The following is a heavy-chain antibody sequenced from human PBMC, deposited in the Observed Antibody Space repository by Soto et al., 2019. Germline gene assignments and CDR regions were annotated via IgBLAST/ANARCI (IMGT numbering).Heavy chain of an antibody. J-gene: IGHJ6*02. V-gene: IGHV1-69*01. Sequence: QVQLVQSGAEVKKPGSSVRVSCRLSGAIFRDYSISWVRQAPGQGLEWIGGVVPIFGTTNYAQKFHNRVTISADEFRSTASLELSSLTSDDTAVYYCARPHEGGDDSDHHYYYALDVWGQGTAVTVTS. D-gene: IGHD2-21*02. CDR1: GAIFRDYS. CDR3: ARPHEGGDDSDHHYYYALDV. CDR2: VVPIFGTT.